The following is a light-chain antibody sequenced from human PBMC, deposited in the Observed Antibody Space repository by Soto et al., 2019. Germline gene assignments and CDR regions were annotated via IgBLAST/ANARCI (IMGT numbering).Light chain of an antibody. CDR2: AAS. Sequence: DIQMTQSPSSLSASVGDRVTITCRASQSISSYLNWYQQKPGKAPKLLIYAASSLQSGVPSRFNGSGSGTDFTLSISSLQPEDFATYYCQQSYSTPQTFGQGTKV. CDR3: QQSYSTPQT. V-gene: IGKV1-39*01. CDR1: QSISSY. J-gene: IGKJ1*01.